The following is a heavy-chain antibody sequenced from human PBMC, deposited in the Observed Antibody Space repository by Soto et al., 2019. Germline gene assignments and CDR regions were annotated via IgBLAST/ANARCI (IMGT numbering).Heavy chain of an antibody. CDR3: AREDSIIIPAVADF. V-gene: IGHV3-21*01. J-gene: IGHJ4*02. D-gene: IGHD6-19*01. Sequence: PGGSLRLSCAVSGFNFRNCGINWVRQAPGKGLEWVSSVSKSDYTYYSESVKGRFTVSRDNAKNSVSLQMNNLRAEDTAVYYCAREDSIIIPAVADFWGQGTLVTVSS. CDR2: VSKSDYT. CDR1: GFNFRNCG.